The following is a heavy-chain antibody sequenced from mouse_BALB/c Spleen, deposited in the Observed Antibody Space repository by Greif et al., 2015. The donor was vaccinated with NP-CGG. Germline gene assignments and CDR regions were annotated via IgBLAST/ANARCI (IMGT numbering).Heavy chain of an antibody. CDR3: ARDYGSSSFAY. V-gene: IGHV1S81*02. CDR2: INPSNGRT. CDR1: GYTFTSYW. J-gene: IGHJ3*01. D-gene: IGHD1-1*01. Sequence: QVQLQQPGAELVKPGASVKLSCKASGYTFTSYWMHWVKQRPGQGLEWIGEINPSNGRTNYNEKFKSKATLTVDKSSSTAYMQLSSLTSEDSAVYYCARDYGSSSFAYWGQGTLVTVSA.